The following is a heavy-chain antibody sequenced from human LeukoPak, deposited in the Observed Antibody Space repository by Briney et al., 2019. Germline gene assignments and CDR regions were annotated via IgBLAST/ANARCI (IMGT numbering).Heavy chain of an antibody. D-gene: IGHD6-19*01. CDR1: GYTFTSYA. J-gene: IGHJ6*02. CDR3: ARDVAVAGPIRIMDV. V-gene: IGHV1-18*01. Sequence: ASVKVSCKASGYTFTSYAMHWVRQAPGQRLEWMGWISAYNGNTNYAQKLQGRVTMTTDTSTSTAYMELRSLRSDDTAVYYCARDVAVAGPIRIMDVWGQGTTVTVSS. CDR2: ISAYNGNT.